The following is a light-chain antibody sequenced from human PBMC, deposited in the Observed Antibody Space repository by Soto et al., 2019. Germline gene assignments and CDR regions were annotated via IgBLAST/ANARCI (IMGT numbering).Light chain of an antibody. CDR2: GAS. J-gene: IGKJ4*01. CDR1: QSLSTTY. Sequence: IVLTQSPGTLSLSPGERATLSCRASQSLSTTYLAWYQQKPGQAPRLLIYGASTRATGIPARFSGSGSGTEFTLTISSLQSEDFAVYYCQQYNNWPPLTFGGGTKVEIK. V-gene: IGKV3-15*01. CDR3: QQYNNWPPLT.